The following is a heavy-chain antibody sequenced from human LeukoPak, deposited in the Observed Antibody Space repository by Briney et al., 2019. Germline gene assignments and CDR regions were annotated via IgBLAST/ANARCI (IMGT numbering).Heavy chain of an antibody. CDR1: GFIFSSYA. D-gene: IGHD5-12*01. V-gene: IGHV3-23*01. CDR3: AKHYIVATIYYFDY. J-gene: IGHJ4*02. CDR2: ISGSGGST. Sequence: GGSLRLSCAASGFIFSSYAMSWVRQAPGKGLEWVSVISGSGGSTNYADSVKGRFTISRDNSKNTLYLQMNSLRAEDTAVYYCAKHYIVATIYYFDYWGQGTLVTVSS.